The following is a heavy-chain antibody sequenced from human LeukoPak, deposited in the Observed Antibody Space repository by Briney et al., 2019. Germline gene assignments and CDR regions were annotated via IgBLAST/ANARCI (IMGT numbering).Heavy chain of an antibody. J-gene: IGHJ4*02. CDR2: IYTSGST. V-gene: IGHV4-61*09. D-gene: IGHD3-22*01. Sequence: PSETLSLTCSVSGGSIDNGSYFWTWIRQSAGKGLEWIGHIYTSGSTTYNPSLKSRVTISLDTSKNQFSLTLNFVTAADTAVYYCARHVVAVGFDYWGQGTLVTVSS. CDR3: ARHVVAVGFDY. CDR1: GGSIDNGSYF.